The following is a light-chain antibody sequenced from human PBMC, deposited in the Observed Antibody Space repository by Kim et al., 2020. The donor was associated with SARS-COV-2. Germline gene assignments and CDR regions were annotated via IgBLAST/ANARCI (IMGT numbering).Light chain of an antibody. Sequence: GQRVTISCSGSASNIGSNYAYWYQQLPGTAPKLLIYRKNKRPSGVPDRFSGSKSGTSASLAISGLRSEDEAEYYCAAWDDSLSGVVFGGGTQLTVL. CDR1: ASNIGSNY. CDR3: AAWDDSLSGVV. J-gene: IGLJ2*01. CDR2: RKN. V-gene: IGLV1-47*01.